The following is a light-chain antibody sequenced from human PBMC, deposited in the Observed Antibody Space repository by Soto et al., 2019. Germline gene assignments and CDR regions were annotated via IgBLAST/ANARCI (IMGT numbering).Light chain of an antibody. J-gene: IGLJ3*02. CDR2: EVT. V-gene: IGLV2-14*01. Sequence: QSALTQPASVSGSPGQSITISCAGTRSDIGLYNYVSWYHQPPGEAPQLLIYEVTNRPSGVSHRFSGSKAGNTASLTISGLQGEDEGDYYCSSYTNTGPLAVCGGGTKLTVL. CDR1: RSDIGLYNY. CDR3: SSYTNTGPLAV.